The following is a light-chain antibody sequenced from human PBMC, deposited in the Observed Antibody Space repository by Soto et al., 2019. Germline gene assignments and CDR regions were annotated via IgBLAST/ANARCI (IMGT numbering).Light chain of an antibody. CDR2: DVS. CDR3: SSYTSSRTWV. Sequence: QSALTQPASVSGSPGQSIAISCTGTSSDVGGYNYVSWYQQHPGKTPNLMMYDVSNRPSGVSNRFSGSKSGNTASLTISGLQAEDEADYYCSSYTSSRTWVFGGGTTLTVL. J-gene: IGLJ3*02. CDR1: SSDVGGYNY. V-gene: IGLV2-14*01.